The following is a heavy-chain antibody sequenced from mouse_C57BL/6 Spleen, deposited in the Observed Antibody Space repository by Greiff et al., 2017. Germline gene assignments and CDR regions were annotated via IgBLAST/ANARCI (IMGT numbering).Heavy chain of an antibody. V-gene: IGHV5-4*01. CDR3: AREGTGSYYFDY. CDR2: ISDGGSYT. J-gene: IGHJ2*01. D-gene: IGHD4-1*01. Sequence: EVKLVESGGGLVKPGGSLTLSCAASGFTFSSYALSWVRQTPEKRMEWVATISDGGSYTYYPDNVKGRFTISRDNAKNNLYLQMSHLKSEDTAMYYCAREGTGSYYFDYWGQGTTLTVSS. CDR1: GFTFSSYA.